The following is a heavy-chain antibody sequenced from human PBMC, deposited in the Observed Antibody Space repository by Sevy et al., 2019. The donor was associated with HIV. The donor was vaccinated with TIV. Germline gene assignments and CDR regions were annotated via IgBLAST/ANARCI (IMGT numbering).Heavy chain of an antibody. D-gene: IGHD1-7*01. Sequence: GGSLRLSCAASGFTFSSYSMNWVRQAPGKGLEWVSSISSSSSYIYYADSVKGRFTISRDNAKNSLYLQMNSLGAEDTAVYYCARGLNFGTTDYWGQGTLVTVSS. J-gene: IGHJ4*02. CDR3: ARGLNFGTTDY. CDR1: GFTFSSYS. V-gene: IGHV3-21*01. CDR2: ISSSSSYI.